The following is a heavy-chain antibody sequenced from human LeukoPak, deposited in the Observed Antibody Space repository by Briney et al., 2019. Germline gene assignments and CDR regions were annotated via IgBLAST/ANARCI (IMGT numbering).Heavy chain of an antibody. CDR2: INPSGGST. J-gene: IGHJ5*02. V-gene: IGHV1-46*01. Sequence: ASVKVSCKASGYTFTSYFMYWVRQAPGQGLEWMGIINPSGGSTSYAQKFQGRVTMTRDTSTSTVYMELSSLRSEDTAVYYCARAGFDLWSGFGELSGWFDPWGQGTLVTVSS. CDR1: GYTFTSYF. D-gene: IGHD3-10*01. CDR3: ARAGFDLWSGFGELSGWFDP.